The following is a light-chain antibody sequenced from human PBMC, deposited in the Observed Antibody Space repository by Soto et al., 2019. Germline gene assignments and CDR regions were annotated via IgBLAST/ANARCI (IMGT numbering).Light chain of an antibody. CDR2: SNN. CDR1: SSNIGSNT. J-gene: IGLJ1*01. V-gene: IGLV1-44*01. Sequence: QSVLTQPPSASGTPGQRVTISCSGSSSNIGSNTVNWYQQLPGTAPKLLIYSNNQRPSGVPDRFSGSKSGTSASLAISGLQSEDEADYYSAAWDDILDGYVFRNGTKVTV. CDR3: AAWDDILDGYV.